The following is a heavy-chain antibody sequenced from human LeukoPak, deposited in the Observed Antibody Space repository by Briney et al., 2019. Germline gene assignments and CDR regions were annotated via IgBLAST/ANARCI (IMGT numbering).Heavy chain of an antibody. J-gene: IGHJ6*02. Sequence: GGSLRLSCAASGFTFSSYWMSWVRQAPGKGQEWVSAISYDGSNKYYADSVKGRFTISRDNSKNTLYLQMNSLRAEDTAVYYCAKTTTAFYNDYYGMDVWGQGTTVTVSS. CDR2: ISYDGSNK. CDR1: GFTFSSYW. D-gene: IGHD1-14*01. CDR3: AKTTTAFYNDYYGMDV. V-gene: IGHV3-30*18.